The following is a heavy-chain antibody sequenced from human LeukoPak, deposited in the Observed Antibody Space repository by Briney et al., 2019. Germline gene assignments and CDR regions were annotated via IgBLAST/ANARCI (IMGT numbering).Heavy chain of an antibody. CDR1: VFTFSTSD. D-gene: IGHD6-19*01. J-gene: IGHJ4*02. CDR2: IQYDGSRK. V-gene: IGHV3-30*02. Sequence: GGSLRLSCATSVFTFSTSDMHWVRQAPGKGLEWVSFIQYDGSRKNYVDSVKGRSTISRDNSKNTLYLQMNSLRAEDTAVYYCARGWEGYFDCWGQGTLVTVSS. CDR3: ARGWEGYFDC.